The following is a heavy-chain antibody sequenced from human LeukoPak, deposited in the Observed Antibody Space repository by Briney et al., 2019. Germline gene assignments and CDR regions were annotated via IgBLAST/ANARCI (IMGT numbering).Heavy chain of an antibody. Sequence: ASVKVSCKASGGTFSSYAISWVRQAPGQGLEWMGGIIPMFGTSDYAQKFQGRVTNTTDESTSTAYMELSSLRSEDTAVYYCARAYSSSWYRIDAFDIWGQGTMVTVSS. V-gene: IGHV1-69*05. CDR2: IIPMFGTS. CDR3: ARAYSSSWYRIDAFDI. CDR1: GGTFSSYA. J-gene: IGHJ3*02. D-gene: IGHD6-13*01.